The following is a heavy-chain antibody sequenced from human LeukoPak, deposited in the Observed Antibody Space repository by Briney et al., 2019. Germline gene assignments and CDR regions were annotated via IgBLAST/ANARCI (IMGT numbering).Heavy chain of an antibody. Sequence: PSETLSLTCTVSGGSISSYYWSWIRQPPGKGLEWIGYIYYSGSTNYNPSLKSRVTISVDTSKNQFSLKLSSVTAADTAVYYCATMKSGYRSGWSNWFDPWGQGTLVTVSS. D-gene: IGHD6-19*01. J-gene: IGHJ5*02. V-gene: IGHV4-59*01. CDR3: ATMKSGYRSGWSNWFDP. CDR1: GGSISSYY. CDR2: IYYSGST.